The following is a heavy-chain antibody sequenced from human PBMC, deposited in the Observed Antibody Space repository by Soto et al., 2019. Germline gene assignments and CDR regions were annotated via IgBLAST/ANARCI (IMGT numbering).Heavy chain of an antibody. J-gene: IGHJ4*02. D-gene: IGHD6-19*01. V-gene: IGHV3-9*01. CDR3: AKSHTTSGWYVTTDY. CDR2: ISWNSGSI. CDR1: GFTFGDYA. Sequence: GGSLRLSCAASGFTFGDYAMQWVRQAPGKGLEWVSAISWNSGSIDYADSVKGRFTISRDNAKNSLYLQMNSLRAEDTALYYCAKSHTTSGWYVTTDYWGQGTRLTVSS.